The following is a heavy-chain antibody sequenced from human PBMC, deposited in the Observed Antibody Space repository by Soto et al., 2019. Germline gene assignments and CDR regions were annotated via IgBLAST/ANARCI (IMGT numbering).Heavy chain of an antibody. V-gene: IGHV3-48*02. Sequence: EVQLVESGGGLVQPGGSLRLSCVASGFTFSSYSMNWVRQAPGKGLEWVSYISVGSSTIYYADSVEGRSTISRNYAKNSVYLQMDSLRDEDTAVYYCARVIAMDLLLHTAPGYWGQGTLVTVSS. CDR2: ISVGSSTI. D-gene: IGHD5-18*01. CDR1: GFTFSSYS. J-gene: IGHJ4*02. CDR3: ARVIAMDLLLHTAPGY.